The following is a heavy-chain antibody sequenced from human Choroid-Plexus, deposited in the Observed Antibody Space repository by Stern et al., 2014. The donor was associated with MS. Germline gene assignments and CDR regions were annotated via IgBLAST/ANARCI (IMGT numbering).Heavy chain of an antibody. CDR3: AKDRQYLTFFFDF. Sequence: VHLVESGGGVVKPGRPLRLSCAASGFSFSSFGMHWVRQAPGKGLEWVALISYDGSKDYADSVKGRVAISRDNSKNTLYLQMNSLRAEDTAVYYCAKDRQYLTFFFDFWGQGSLVTVSS. CDR1: GFSFSSFG. J-gene: IGHJ4*02. D-gene: IGHD2/OR15-2a*01. V-gene: IGHV3-30*18. CDR2: ISYDGSK.